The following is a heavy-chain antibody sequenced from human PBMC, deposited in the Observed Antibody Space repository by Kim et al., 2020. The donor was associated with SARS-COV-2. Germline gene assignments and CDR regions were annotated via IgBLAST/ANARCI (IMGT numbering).Heavy chain of an antibody. Sequence: ASVKVSCRASGYIFTSYAMNWVRQAPGQGLQWMGWINTNTGDPTYAQGFTGRFVFSLDTSVSTAYLQISNLKAEDTAVYYCASDGEERDLRQLERLLFDP. J-gene: IGHJ5*02. CDR1: GYIFTSYA. CDR3: ASDGEERDLRQLERLLFDP. V-gene: IGHV7-4-1*02. D-gene: IGHD1-1*01. CDR2: INTNTGDP.